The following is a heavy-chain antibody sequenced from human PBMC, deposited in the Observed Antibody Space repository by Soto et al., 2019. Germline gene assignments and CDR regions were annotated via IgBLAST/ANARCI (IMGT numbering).Heavy chain of an antibody. CDR1: GGTFSSYA. CDR3: ARGDCSGGSCHEKYYYYYYGMDV. Sequence: GASVKVSCKASGGTFSSYAISWVRQAPGQGLEWMGGIIPIFGTANYAQKFQGRVTITADESTSTAYMELSSLRPEDTAVYYCARGDCSGGSCHEKYYYYYYGMDVWGQGTTVTVS. CDR2: IIPIFGTA. V-gene: IGHV1-69*13. D-gene: IGHD2-15*01. J-gene: IGHJ6*02.